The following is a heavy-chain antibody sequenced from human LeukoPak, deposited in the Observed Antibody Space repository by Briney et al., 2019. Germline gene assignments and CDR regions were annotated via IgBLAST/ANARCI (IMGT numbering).Heavy chain of an antibody. J-gene: IGHJ6*02. CDR1: GFTFSNYG. Sequence: PGRSLRLSCAASGFTFSNYGMHWVRQAPGKGLEWVSGISGSGGSTYYADSVKGRFTISRDNSKNTLYLQMNSLRAEDTAVYYCAKDRGYGGNLDYYGMDVWGQGTTVTVSS. D-gene: IGHD4-23*01. V-gene: IGHV3-23*01. CDR3: AKDRGYGGNLDYYGMDV. CDR2: ISGSGGST.